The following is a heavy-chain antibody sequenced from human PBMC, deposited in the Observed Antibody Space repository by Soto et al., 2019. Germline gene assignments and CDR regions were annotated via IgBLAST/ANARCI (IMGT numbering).Heavy chain of an antibody. CDR2: ISYDGSNQ. Sequence: GGSLRLSCAASGFTFNSYSMHWVRQAPGKGLEWLAVISYDGSNQYYADSVKGRFTISRDNSKNTLFLQMNSLRAEDSAVYYCAREFTNFDFWGQGALVTVSS. CDR3: AREFTNFDF. V-gene: IGHV3-30-3*01. J-gene: IGHJ4*02. CDR1: GFTFNSYS.